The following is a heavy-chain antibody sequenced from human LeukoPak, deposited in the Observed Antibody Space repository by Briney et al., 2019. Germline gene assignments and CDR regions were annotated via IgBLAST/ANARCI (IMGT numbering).Heavy chain of an antibody. CDR3: ARGSGAFDY. CDR2: IYHSGST. CDR1: GGSLSSGGYS. J-gene: IGHJ4*02. V-gene: IGHV4-30-2*01. Sequence: SETLSLTCAVSGGSLSSGGYSWSWIRQPPGKGLEWIGYIYHSGSTYYNPSLKSRVTISVDRSKNQFSLKLSSVTAADTAVYYCARGSGAFDYWGQGTLVTVSS. D-gene: IGHD3-10*01.